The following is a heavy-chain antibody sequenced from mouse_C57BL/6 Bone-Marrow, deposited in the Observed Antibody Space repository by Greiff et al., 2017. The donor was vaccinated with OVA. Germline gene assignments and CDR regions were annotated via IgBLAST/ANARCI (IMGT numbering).Heavy chain of an antibody. Sequence: VKLMESGAELVKPGASVKISCKASGYAFSSYWMNWVKQRPGKGLEWIGQIYPGDGDTNYNGKFKGKATLTADISSSTAYMQLSSLTSEDSAVYFCARSAYFDVWGTGTTVTVSS. CDR3: ARSAYFDV. CDR2: IYPGDGDT. CDR1: GYAFSSYW. V-gene: IGHV1-80*01. J-gene: IGHJ1*03.